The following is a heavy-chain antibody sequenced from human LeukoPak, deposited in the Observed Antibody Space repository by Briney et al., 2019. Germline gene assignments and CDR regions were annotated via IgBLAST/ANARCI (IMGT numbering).Heavy chain of an antibody. J-gene: IGHJ6*03. D-gene: IGHD2-15*01. CDR2: TYYNSKWYN. Sequence: SHTLSLTCAISGDSVSNNDGGWNWIRQSPSRGLEWLGRTYYNSKWYNDYAVSVKSRMTINPDTSKNQFSLQMNSVTPEDTAVYYCAKGEVGAALMDVWGKGPTVTVSS. CDR1: GDSVSNNDGG. CDR3: AKGEVGAALMDV. V-gene: IGHV6-1*01.